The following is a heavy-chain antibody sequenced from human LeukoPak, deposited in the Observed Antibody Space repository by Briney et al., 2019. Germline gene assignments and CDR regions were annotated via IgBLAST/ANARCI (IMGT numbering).Heavy chain of an antibody. D-gene: IGHD4-11*01. J-gene: IGHJ6*02. CDR2: SGGST. CDR3: ARSYSNHLFGMDV. Sequence: GGSLRLSCAASGFTVSSYYMTWVRQAPGKGLEWVSVSGGSTYYADSVKGRVAISRDNSKNTVFLQMNSVRAEDTAVYYCARSYSNHLFGMDVWGQGTTVTVFS. CDR1: GFTVSSYY. V-gene: IGHV3-66*01.